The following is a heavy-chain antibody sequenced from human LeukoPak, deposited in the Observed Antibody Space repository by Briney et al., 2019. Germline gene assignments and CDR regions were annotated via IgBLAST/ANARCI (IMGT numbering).Heavy chain of an antibody. CDR1: GGSISSGGYY. D-gene: IGHD1-1*01. CDR3: ARDTAAERTGIDY. V-gene: IGHV4-30-2*01. CDR2: IYHSGST. Sequence: PSETLSLTCTVSGGSISSGGYYWSWIRQPPGKGLEWIGYIYHSGSTYYNPSLKSRVTISVDRSKNQFSLKLSSVTAADTAVYYCARDTAAERTGIDYWGQGTLVTISS. J-gene: IGHJ4*02.